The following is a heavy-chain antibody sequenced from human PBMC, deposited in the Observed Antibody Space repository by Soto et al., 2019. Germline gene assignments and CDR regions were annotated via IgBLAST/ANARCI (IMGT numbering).Heavy chain of an antibody. D-gene: IGHD7-27*01. V-gene: IGHV1-46*01. CDR2: INPSGGST. CDR3: ARNWGSGYGMDV. CDR1: GYTFTSYY. Sequence: QVQLVQSGAEVKKPGASVKVSCKASGYTFTSYYMHWVRQAPGQGLECMGMINPSGGSTTYAQKFQGRVTMTRDTSTSTVYMEVSSLRSEDTATYYCARNWGSGYGMDVWGQGTTVTVSS. J-gene: IGHJ6*02.